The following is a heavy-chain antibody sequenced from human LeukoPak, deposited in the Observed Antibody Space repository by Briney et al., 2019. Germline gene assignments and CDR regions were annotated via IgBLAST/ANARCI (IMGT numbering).Heavy chain of an antibody. CDR1: GGSISSGGYY. Sequence: PSQTLSLTCTVSGGSISSGGYYWSWIRQHPGKGLEWIGYTYYSGSTYYNPSLKSRVTISVDTSKNQFSLKLSSVTAADTAVYYCARDRYYYGSGSYRHYYYGMDVWGKGTTVTVSS. D-gene: IGHD3-10*01. J-gene: IGHJ6*04. CDR3: ARDRYYYGSGSYRHYYYGMDV. CDR2: TYYSGST. V-gene: IGHV4-31*03.